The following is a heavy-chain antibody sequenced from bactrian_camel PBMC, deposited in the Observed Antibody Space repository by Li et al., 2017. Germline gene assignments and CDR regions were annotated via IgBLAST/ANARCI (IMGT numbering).Heavy chain of an antibody. J-gene: IGHJ6*01. V-gene: IGHV3S55*01. D-gene: IGHD7*01. Sequence: HVQLVESGGGSVQSGGSLRLSCAASGPTDDRNCMGWFRQRPGKEREWVAYIVGSTDRLAYADSVKGRFTITQDNGKNTLYLQMNSLKPEDTAVYYCVTDVGTYGGWVFGHWGQGTQVTVS. CDR1: GPTDDRNC. CDR2: IVGSTDRL. CDR3: VTDVGTYGGWVFGH.